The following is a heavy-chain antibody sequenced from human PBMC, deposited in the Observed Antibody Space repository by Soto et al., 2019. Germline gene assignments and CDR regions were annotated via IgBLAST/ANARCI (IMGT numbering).Heavy chain of an antibody. Sequence: SETLSLTCTVSGGSISSYYWGWIRQPPGKGLEWIGYIYYSGSTNYNPSLKSRVTISVDTSKNQFSLKLSSVTAADTAVYYCAGGSSPYYYYYYMDVWGKGTTVTVSS. CDR2: IYYSGST. D-gene: IGHD1-26*01. V-gene: IGHV4-59*01. J-gene: IGHJ6*03. CDR3: AGGSSPYYYYYYMDV. CDR1: GGSISSYY.